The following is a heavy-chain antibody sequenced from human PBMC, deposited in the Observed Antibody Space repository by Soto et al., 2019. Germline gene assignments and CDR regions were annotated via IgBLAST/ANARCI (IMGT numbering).Heavy chain of an antibody. CDR2: INHSGST. J-gene: IGHJ4*02. Sequence: PSETLSLTCAVYGGSFSGYYWSWIRQPPGKGLEWIGEINHSGSTNYNPSLKSRVTISVDTSKNQFSLKLSSVTAADTAVYYCARFSRGGSLIRKRNYFDYWGQGTLVTVSS. D-gene: IGHD2-15*01. CDR1: GGSFSGYY. CDR3: ARFSRGGSLIRKRNYFDY. V-gene: IGHV4-34*01.